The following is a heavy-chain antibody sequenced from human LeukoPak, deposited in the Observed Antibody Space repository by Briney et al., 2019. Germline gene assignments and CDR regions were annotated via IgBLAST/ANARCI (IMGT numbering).Heavy chain of an antibody. CDR1: GYTFTSYD. J-gene: IGHJ6*03. Sequence: GASVKVSCKASGYTFTSYDVNWVRQATGQGLEWMGWMNPNSGNTGYAQKFQGRVTMTRNTAIGTAYMELSSLRSEDTAVYYCARGDRDFWSGYYQGYYYYYMDVWGKGTTVTVSS. CDR3: ARGDRDFWSGYYQGYYYYYMDV. V-gene: IGHV1-8*01. CDR2: MNPNSGNT. D-gene: IGHD3-3*01.